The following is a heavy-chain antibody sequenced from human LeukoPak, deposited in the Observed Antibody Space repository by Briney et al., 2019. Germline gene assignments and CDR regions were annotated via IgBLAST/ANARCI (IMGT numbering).Heavy chain of an antibody. V-gene: IGHV3-9*01. Sequence: GRSLRLSCAASGFTFEDYAMHWVRQAPGKGLEWVSDISWISGSLAYAHSVKGRFTICRDNAKNSLYLQMNSLRAEDTALYYCAKDGAKYYDFWSGYYPYYYYYGMDVWGQGTTVTVSS. CDR3: AKDGAKYYDFWSGYYPYYYYYGMDV. CDR1: GFTFEDYA. D-gene: IGHD3-3*01. CDR2: ISWISGSL. J-gene: IGHJ6*02.